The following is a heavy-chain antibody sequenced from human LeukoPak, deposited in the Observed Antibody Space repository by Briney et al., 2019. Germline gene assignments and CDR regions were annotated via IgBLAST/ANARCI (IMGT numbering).Heavy chain of an antibody. Sequence: NPGGSLRLSCAASGFTFSSYSMNWVRQAPGKGLEWVSSISSSSSYIYYADSVKGRFTISRDNAKNSLYLQMNSLRAEDTAVYYCARGGEGDGVKTTVTTINYWGQGTLITVSS. CDR3: ARGGEGDGVKTTVTTINY. CDR2: ISSSSSYI. D-gene: IGHD4-17*01. J-gene: IGHJ4*02. V-gene: IGHV3-21*01. CDR1: GFTFSSYS.